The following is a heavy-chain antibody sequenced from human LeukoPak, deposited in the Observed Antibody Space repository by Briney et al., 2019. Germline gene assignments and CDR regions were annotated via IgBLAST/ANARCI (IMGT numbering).Heavy chain of an antibody. Sequence: ASWKFSCDTSGDTFTSCYMHLGRQGHGPAIEWISIINPSGGSTSYAQKFQGRVTMTRDTSTSTVYMELSSLRSEDTAVYYCARDGGGRHYTDYWGQGTLVTVSS. D-gene: IGHD6-25*01. V-gene: IGHV1-46*01. CDR3: ARDGGGRHYTDY. J-gene: IGHJ4*02. CDR2: INPSGGST. CDR1: GDTFTSCY.